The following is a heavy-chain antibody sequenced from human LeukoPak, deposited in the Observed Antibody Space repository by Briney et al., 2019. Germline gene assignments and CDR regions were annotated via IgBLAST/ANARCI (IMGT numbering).Heavy chain of an antibody. J-gene: IGHJ6*02. CDR2: IIPIFGTA. Sequence: ASVKVSCKASGFTFTRYDISWVRQAPGQGLEWMGGIIPIFGTANYAQKFQGRVTITADESTSTAYMELSSLRSEDTAVYYCARDQGLSLGSASYYYYGMDVWGQGTTVTVSS. CDR3: ARDQGLSLGSASYYYYGMDV. D-gene: IGHD3-16*01. CDR1: GFTFTRYD. V-gene: IGHV1-69*13.